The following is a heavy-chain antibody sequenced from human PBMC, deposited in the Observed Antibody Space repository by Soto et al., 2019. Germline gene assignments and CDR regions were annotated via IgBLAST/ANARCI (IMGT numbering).Heavy chain of an antibody. CDR1: GDSGTFGHHY. CDR2: IFFTGAT. V-gene: IGHV4-61*01. Sequence: QVQLQESGPGLVKPSGTLSLICIVSGDSGTFGHHYWSWIRQPPGKGLEWMGHIFFTGATNYSPPLKSRVTRSVDSSKGQFSLNLTSVSAADSAIYYCARARPDSAGSSLGRRLDVWGQGTTVTVSS. D-gene: IGHD3-10*01. CDR3: ARARPDSAGSSLGRRLDV. J-gene: IGHJ6*02.